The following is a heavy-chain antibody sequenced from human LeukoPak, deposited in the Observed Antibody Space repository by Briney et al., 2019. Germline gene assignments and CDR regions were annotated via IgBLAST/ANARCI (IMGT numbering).Heavy chain of an antibody. V-gene: IGHV1-3*01. Sequence: ASVKVSCKASGYTFTDYTMHWLRQAPGQRLDWMGWINGGSGNTKYSPEFQGRVTITRDTSASTAYMELSSLRSEDTAVYYCGRVGGRSKAAKGDAFDIWGQGTMVVVSS. J-gene: IGHJ3*02. CDR2: INGGSGNT. CDR1: GYTFTDYT. CDR3: GRVGGRSKAAKGDAFDI. D-gene: IGHD6-6*01.